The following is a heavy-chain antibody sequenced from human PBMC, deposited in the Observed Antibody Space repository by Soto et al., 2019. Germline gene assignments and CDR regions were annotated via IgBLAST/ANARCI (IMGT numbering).Heavy chain of an antibody. Sequence: QVQLVQSGAEVKKPGSSVKVSCKASGGTFSRYSITWVRQAPVHGLEWIGRIIPIFGIASYAQKFQGRVTITAEESTSTAYMELSILRSDDTAVYYCAREDRDRETGLVPAAIDGMDVWGQGTTVTVSS. CDR1: GGTFSRYS. D-gene: IGHD2-2*01. CDR3: AREDRDRETGLVPAAIDGMDV. CDR2: IIPIFGIA. J-gene: IGHJ6*02. V-gene: IGHV1-69*08.